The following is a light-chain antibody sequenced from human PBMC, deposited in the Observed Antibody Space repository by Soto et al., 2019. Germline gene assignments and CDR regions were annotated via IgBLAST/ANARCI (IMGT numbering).Light chain of an antibody. CDR2: DAT. CDR3: QQRSDWFT. V-gene: IGKV3-11*01. CDR1: QSMKTD. J-gene: IGKJ4*01. Sequence: EIVLTQSPAALSLSPGETATLSCRASQSMKTDLGWYQQRPGQAPRLIIYDATNRATGIPARFSGSGSGTDFTLTISTLEPEDSAVYFCQQRSDWFTFGGGTKVDIK.